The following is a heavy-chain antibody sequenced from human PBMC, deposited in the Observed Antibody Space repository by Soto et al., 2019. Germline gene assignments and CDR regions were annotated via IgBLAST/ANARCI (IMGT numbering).Heavy chain of an antibody. J-gene: IGHJ4*02. D-gene: IGHD3-3*01. V-gene: IGHV4-61*01. Sequence: SETLSLTCTVSGNSISGYSNYRGWIRQPPGKGLEWIGYIYYSGTTNYNPSLKSRVTISVDTSKNQFSLKLSSVTAADTAVYYCARAGGSIFGVVPDYWGQGTLVTVSS. CDR2: IYYSGTT. CDR3: ARAGGSIFGVVPDY. CDR1: GNSISGYSNY.